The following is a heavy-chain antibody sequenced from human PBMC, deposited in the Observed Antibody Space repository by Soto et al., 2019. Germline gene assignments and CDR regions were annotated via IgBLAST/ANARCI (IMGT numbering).Heavy chain of an antibody. Sequence: QVQLVQSGAEVKKPGSSVKVSCRASGGSFSNYGVSWVRQAPGQGLEWMGGIIPMSGIANYAQKFQDRVTIMADESTSTAYLELSSLRAEDTALYYCARYHSDGSASPVSVYGMDVWGQGTTVTVSS. V-gene: IGHV1-69*01. J-gene: IGHJ6*02. D-gene: IGHD3-22*01. CDR2: IIPMSGIA. CDR3: ARYHSDGSASPVSVYGMDV. CDR1: GGSFSNYG.